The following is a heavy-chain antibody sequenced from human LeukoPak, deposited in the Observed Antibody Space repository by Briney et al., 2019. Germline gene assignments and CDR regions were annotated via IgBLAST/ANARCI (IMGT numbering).Heavy chain of an antibody. V-gene: IGHV3-23*01. CDR2: LSDSGRSA. D-gene: IGHD1-14*01. CDR1: GFTFSSFA. J-gene: IGHJ2*01. Sequence: GSLRLSCAASGFTFSSFAMTWVRQAPGKGLQWVSTLSDSGRSAYYADSVKGRFSISRDNSKNTLYLQMSSLRAEDTAVYYYAKVRGTDWYFDLWGRGTLVTVSS. CDR3: AKVRGTDWYFDL.